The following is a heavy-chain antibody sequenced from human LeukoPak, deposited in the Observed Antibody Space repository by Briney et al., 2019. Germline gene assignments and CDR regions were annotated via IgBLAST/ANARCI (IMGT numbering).Heavy chain of an antibody. D-gene: IGHD1-1*01. CDR2: ISYSGST. CDR1: GGSISTYY. Sequence: SETLSLTCTVSGGSISTYYWSWVRQPPGKGLEWIGYISYSGSTNYNPSLKSRVTISLDTSKSQFSLKLSSVTAADTAVYCCARHGVGDKWSNYYFDYWGQGTLVTVSS. J-gene: IGHJ4*02. V-gene: IGHV4-59*08. CDR3: ARHGVGDKWSNYYFDY.